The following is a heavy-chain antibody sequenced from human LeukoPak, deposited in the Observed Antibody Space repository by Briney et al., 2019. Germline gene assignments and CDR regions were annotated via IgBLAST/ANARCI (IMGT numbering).Heavy chain of an antibody. Sequence: GGSLRLSCAASGFTFSSYGMHWVRQAPGKGLEWVAVISYDGSRNYYVDSVKGRFTISRDNSKNTLYLQMNSLRAEDTAVYYCARGHSSSWSFFDYWGQGILVTVSS. CDR1: GFTFSSYG. D-gene: IGHD6-13*01. V-gene: IGHV3-30*03. J-gene: IGHJ4*02. CDR3: ARGHSSSWSFFDY. CDR2: ISYDGSRN.